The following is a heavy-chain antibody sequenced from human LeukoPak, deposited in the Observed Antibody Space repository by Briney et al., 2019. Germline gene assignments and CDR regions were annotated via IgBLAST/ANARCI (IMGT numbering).Heavy chain of an antibody. J-gene: IGHJ4*02. CDR2: ISSSTSTI. V-gene: IGHV3-48*01. CDR3: AKMRGIVITFGGVIFDS. D-gene: IGHD3-16*01. CDR1: GFTFSSYS. Sequence: GGSLRLSCVASGFTFSSYSLTWVRQAPGKGLEWVSYISSSTSTIYYADSVKGRFTISRDNSKNTLYLHMDSLRAEDTAIYYCAKMRGIVITFGGVIFDSWGQGTLATVSS.